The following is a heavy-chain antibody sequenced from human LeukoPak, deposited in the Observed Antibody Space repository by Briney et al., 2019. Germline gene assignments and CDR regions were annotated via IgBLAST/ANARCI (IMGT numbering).Heavy chain of an antibody. CDR1: GGSFSGYY. D-gene: IGHD3-10*01. J-gene: IGHJ4*02. CDR2: INHSGST. V-gene: IGHV4-34*01. CDR3: ARLSGTKYYFDN. Sequence: SETLSLTCAVYGGSFSGYYWSWIRQPPGKGLEWIGEINHSGSTNYNPSLKSRVTISVDTSKSQFSLKLSSVTAADTAVYFCARLSGTKYYFDNWGQGTLVTVSS.